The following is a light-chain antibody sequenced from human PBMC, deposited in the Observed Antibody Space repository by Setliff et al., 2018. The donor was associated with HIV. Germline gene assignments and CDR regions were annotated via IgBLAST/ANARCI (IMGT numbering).Light chain of an antibody. V-gene: IGLV2-11*01. CDR2: DVN. J-gene: IGLJ1*01. CDR1: SSDVGYYDF. CDR3: CSYAVTDTYV. Sequence: QSVLTQPRSVSGSPGQSVTISCSGTSSDVGYYDFVSWYQHHPLKAPKLIIFDVNKRPSGVPARFSGSKSGSAASLTISGLQIEDEADYYCCSYAVTDTYVFGSGTKVTVL.